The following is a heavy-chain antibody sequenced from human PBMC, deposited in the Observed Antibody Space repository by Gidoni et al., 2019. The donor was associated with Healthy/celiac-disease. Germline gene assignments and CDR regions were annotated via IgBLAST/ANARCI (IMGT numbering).Heavy chain of an antibody. Sequence: QVQLVQSGAEVKKPGSSVTVSCKASGGTFSSYAISWVRQAPGQGLEWMGRIIPILGIANYAQKFQGRVTITADKSTSTAYMELSSLRSEDTAVYYCARDKGVVITPSEYWGQGTLVTVSS. D-gene: IGHD3-22*01. J-gene: IGHJ4*02. CDR2: IIPILGIA. V-gene: IGHV1-69*04. CDR3: ARDKGVVITPSEY. CDR1: GGTFSSYA.